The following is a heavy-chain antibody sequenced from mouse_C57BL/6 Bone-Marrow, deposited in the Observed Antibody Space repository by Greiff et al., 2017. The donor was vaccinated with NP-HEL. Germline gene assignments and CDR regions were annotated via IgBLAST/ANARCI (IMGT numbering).Heavy chain of an antibody. J-gene: IGHJ3*01. D-gene: IGHD2-5*01. V-gene: IGHV1-55*01. CDR1: GYTFTSYW. CDR2: IYPGSGST. Sequence: VQLQQPGAELVKPGASVKMSCKASGYTFTSYWITWVKQRPGQGLEWIGDIYPGSGSTNYNEKFKSKATLTVDTSSRTAHMQLGSLTSEDSAVYNCARRGYSKSLFAYWGQGTLVTVSA. CDR3: ARRGYSKSLFAY.